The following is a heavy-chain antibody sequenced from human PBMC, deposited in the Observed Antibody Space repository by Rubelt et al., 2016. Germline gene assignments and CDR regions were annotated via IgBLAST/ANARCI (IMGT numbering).Heavy chain of an antibody. CDR2: IYSGGSI. CDR1: GFTVSNHY. D-gene: IGHD4-17*01. Sequence: EVQLVESGGGLIRPGGSLRLSCAASGFTVSNHYMSWVRQSPGKGLEWVSVIYSGGSIYYGDSVKGRFAISRDNSKNTLYRLMNSLRAEDTAVYYCAGRGTAVTLDYWGQGTLVTVSS. V-gene: IGHV3-53*01. CDR3: AGRGTAVTLDY. J-gene: IGHJ4*02.